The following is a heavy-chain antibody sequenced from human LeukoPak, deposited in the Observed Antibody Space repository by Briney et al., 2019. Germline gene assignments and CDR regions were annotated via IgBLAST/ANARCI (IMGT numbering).Heavy chain of an antibody. J-gene: IGHJ4*02. CDR2: IYDSGST. V-gene: IGHV4-59*08. CDR1: GASISSYY. Sequence: SETLSLTCTVSGASISSYYWSWIRQPPGKGLEWIGYIYDSGSTNYNPSLKSRVTISVDRFKNQFSLKLSSVTAADTAVYYCARHGPPYSGSYYYYFDYWGQGTLVTVSS. CDR3: ARHGPPYSGSYYYYFDY. D-gene: IGHD1-26*01.